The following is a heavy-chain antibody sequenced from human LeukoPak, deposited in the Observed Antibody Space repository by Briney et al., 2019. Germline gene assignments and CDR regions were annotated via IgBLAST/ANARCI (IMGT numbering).Heavy chain of an antibody. CDR3: ARAYDSSDYYVRGAFDI. V-gene: IGHV4-34*01. Sequence: SETLSLTCAVYGGSFSGYYWSWIRQPPGKGLEWIGEINHSGSTNYNPSLKSRVTISVDTSKNQFSLRLSSVTAADTAVYYCARAYDSSDYYVRGAFDIWGQGTMVTVSS. CDR1: GGSFSGYY. CDR2: INHSGST. D-gene: IGHD3-22*01. J-gene: IGHJ3*02.